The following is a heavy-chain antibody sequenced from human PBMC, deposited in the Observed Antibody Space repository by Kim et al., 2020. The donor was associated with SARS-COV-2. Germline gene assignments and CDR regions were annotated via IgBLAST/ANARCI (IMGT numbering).Heavy chain of an antibody. Sequence: GSLRLSCAASGFTFSSHWMEWVRQAPGRGLVWVSRINSDGSSTHYADSVKGRFTISRDNAKNTVYLQMNTLRAEDTAIYYCARYRLDYWGQGTLVTVSS. V-gene: IGHV3-74*01. CDR1: GFTFSSHW. D-gene: IGHD4-4*01. CDR3: ARYRLDY. J-gene: IGHJ4*02. CDR2: INSDGSST.